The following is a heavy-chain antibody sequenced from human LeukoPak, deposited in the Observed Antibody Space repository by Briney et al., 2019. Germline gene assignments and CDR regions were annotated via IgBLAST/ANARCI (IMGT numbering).Heavy chain of an antibody. V-gene: IGHV3-23*01. J-gene: IGHJ3*02. D-gene: IGHD2-2*02. CDR1: GFTFSSYA. CDR3: TRDRSIPYDAFDI. CDR2: ISGGDT. Sequence: GGSLRLSSAASGFTFSSYAMGWVRQAPGKGLEWVSAISGGDTYYASSAKGRFTISRDNSRNTLFLQMNSLRAEDTAVYYCTRDRSIPYDAFDIWGQGTMVTVSS.